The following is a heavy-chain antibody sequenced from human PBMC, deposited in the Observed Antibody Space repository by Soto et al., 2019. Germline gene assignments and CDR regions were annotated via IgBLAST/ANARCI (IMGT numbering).Heavy chain of an antibody. V-gene: IGHV3-30-3*01. Sequence: QVQLVESGGGVVQPGRSLRLSCAASGFTFSSYAMHWVRQAPGKGLEWVAVISYDGSNKYYADSVKGRFIISRDNSKNTLYLQMNSLRAEDTAVYYCAREFDSSGWLNYFDYWGQGTLVTVSS. CDR2: ISYDGSNK. D-gene: IGHD6-19*01. J-gene: IGHJ4*02. CDR1: GFTFSSYA. CDR3: AREFDSSGWLNYFDY.